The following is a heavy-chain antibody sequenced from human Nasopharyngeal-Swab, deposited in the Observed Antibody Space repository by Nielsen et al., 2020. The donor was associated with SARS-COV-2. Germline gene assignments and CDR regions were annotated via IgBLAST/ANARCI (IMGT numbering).Heavy chain of an antibody. Sequence: WIRQPPGKELEWLGFTRRKDFGGTTEYAASVKGRFIISRDDSKSIAYLQINSLKTEDTAVYYCTRESCSDGNCYWGDYFDLWGQGTLVTVSS. CDR2: TRRKDFGGTT. J-gene: IGHJ4*02. CDR3: TRESCSDGNCYWGDYFDL. V-gene: IGHV3-49*02. D-gene: IGHD2-15*01.